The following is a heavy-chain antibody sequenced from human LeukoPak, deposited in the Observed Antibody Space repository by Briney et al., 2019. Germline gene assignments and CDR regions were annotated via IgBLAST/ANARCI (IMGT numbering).Heavy chain of an antibody. CDR2: IRYDGSNK. Sequence: PGGSLRLSCAASGFTFSSYGMHWVRQAPGKGLEWVAFIRYDGSNKYYADSVKGRFTISRDNSKNTLYLQMNSLRAEDMAVYYCAKWDSPYYYDSSGYYYYYFDYWGQGTLVTVSS. V-gene: IGHV3-30*02. CDR3: AKWDSPYYYDSSGYYYYYFDY. J-gene: IGHJ4*02. D-gene: IGHD3-22*01. CDR1: GFTFSSYG.